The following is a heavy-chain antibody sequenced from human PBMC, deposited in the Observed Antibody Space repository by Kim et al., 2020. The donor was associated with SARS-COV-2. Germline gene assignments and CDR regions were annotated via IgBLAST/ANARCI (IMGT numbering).Heavy chain of an antibody. Sequence: SETLSLTCTVSGGSISSSSYYWGWIRQPPGKGLEWIGSIYYSGSTYYNPSLKSRVTISVDTSKNQFSLKLSSVTAADTAVYFCARAPIVVVPAPRGYFDYWGQGTLVTVSS. V-gene: IGHV4-39*07. CDR3: ARAPIVVVPAPRGYFDY. D-gene: IGHD2-2*01. CDR1: GGSISSSSYY. CDR2: IYYSGST. J-gene: IGHJ4*02.